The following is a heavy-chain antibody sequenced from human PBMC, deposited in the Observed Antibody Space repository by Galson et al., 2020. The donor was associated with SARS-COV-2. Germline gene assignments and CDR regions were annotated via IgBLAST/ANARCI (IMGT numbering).Heavy chain of an antibody. Sequence: TGGSLRLSCAASGFTFSSYAMSWVRQAPGKRLEWVSAISGSGGSTYYADSVKGRFTISRDNSKNTLYLQMNSLRAEDTAVYYCAKDFAKIAEASYYYYGMDVWGQGTTVTVSS. CDR1: GFTFSSYA. J-gene: IGHJ6*02. V-gene: IGHV3-23*01. CDR3: AKDFAKIAEASYYYYGMDV. CDR2: ISGSGGST. D-gene: IGHD6-19*01.